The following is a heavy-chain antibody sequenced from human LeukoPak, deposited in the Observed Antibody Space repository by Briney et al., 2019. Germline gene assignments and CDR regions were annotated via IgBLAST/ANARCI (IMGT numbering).Heavy chain of an antibody. CDR3: ARGYGGSGWYGGYYFDY. J-gene: IGHJ4*02. CDR1: GFTFSSYW. CDR2: IKQDGSEK. Sequence: QSGGSLRLSCAASGFTFSSYWMSWVRQAPGKGLEWVANIKQDGSEKYYVDSVKGRFTISRDNAKNSLYLQMNSLRAEDTAVYYCARGYGGSGWYGGYYFDYWGQGTLVTVSS. V-gene: IGHV3-7*01. D-gene: IGHD6-19*01.